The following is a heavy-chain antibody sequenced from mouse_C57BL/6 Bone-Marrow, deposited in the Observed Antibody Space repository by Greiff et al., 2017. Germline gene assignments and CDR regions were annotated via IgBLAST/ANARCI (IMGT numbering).Heavy chain of an antibody. V-gene: IGHV1-80*01. D-gene: IGHD2-2*01. CDR3: AKDGYDVWYFDV. CDR2: IYPGDGDT. J-gene: IGHJ1*03. Sequence: QVQLQQSGAELVKPGASVKISCKASGYAFSSYWMNWVKQRPGKGLEWIGQIYPGDGDTNYNGKFKGKATLTADKSSSTAYMQLSSLTSEGSAVYFCAKDGYDVWYFDVWGTGTTVTVSS. CDR1: GYAFSSYW.